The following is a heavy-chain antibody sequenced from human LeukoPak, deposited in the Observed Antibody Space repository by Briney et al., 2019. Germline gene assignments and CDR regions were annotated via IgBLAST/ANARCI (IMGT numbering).Heavy chain of an antibody. CDR3: AKDKATSGGGLAS. D-gene: IGHD3-16*01. J-gene: IGHJ4*02. V-gene: IGHV3-53*01. CDR2: MYTGGTT. CDR1: GFSVSGTH. Sequence: GGSLRLSCAASGFSVSGTHMSWVRQAPGKGLEWVSAMYTGGTTYYADSVQGRFTIYRDNSKNTLYLQMNSLRAEDTAVYYCAKDKATSGGGLASWGQGTLVSVSS.